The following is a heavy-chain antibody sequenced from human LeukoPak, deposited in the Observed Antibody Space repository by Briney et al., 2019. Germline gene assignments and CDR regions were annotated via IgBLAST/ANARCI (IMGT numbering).Heavy chain of an antibody. Sequence: PSETLSLTCAVYGGSLNGHYWSWIRQPPGKGLEWIGESGHSGSTNYNPSLKSRVTISVDKSKNQFSLKLSSVTAADTAVYYCARQSNGSGSYPYYFDYWGQGTLVTVSS. CDR1: GGSLNGHY. J-gene: IGHJ4*02. CDR3: ARQSNGSGSYPYYFDY. D-gene: IGHD3-10*01. CDR2: SGHSGST. V-gene: IGHV4-34*01.